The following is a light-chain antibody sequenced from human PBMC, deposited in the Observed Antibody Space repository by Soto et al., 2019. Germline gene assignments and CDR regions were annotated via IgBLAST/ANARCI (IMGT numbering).Light chain of an antibody. Sequence: EIVLTQSPATLSLSPGEIATLSCRASQSVSSYLAWYQQKPGQAPRLLIYDASNRATGIPARFSSSGSATDFTLTISSLEPEDFAVYYCQQRSNWPLTFGGGTKVEIK. CDR1: QSVSSY. CDR3: QQRSNWPLT. V-gene: IGKV3-11*01. J-gene: IGKJ4*01. CDR2: DAS.